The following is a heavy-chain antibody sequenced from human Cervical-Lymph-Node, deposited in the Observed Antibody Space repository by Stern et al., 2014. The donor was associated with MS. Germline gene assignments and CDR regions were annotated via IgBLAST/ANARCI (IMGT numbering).Heavy chain of an antibody. V-gene: IGHV3-74*02. CDR3: ARQMTTVTKSWFDP. J-gene: IGHJ5*02. Sequence: EVQLVESGGGLVQPGGSLRLSCAGSGFTFSGYWMHWVRQAPEKGLEWVSRINSDASGTNYADSVKGRFTISRDNAKNTLYLQMDSLRAEDTAVYYCARQMTTVTKSWFDPWGQGTLVTVSS. CDR1: GFTFSGYW. D-gene: IGHD4-11*01. CDR2: INSDASGT.